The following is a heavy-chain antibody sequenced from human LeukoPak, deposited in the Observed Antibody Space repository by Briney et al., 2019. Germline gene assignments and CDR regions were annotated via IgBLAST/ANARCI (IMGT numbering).Heavy chain of an antibody. J-gene: IGHJ4*02. CDR3: ATVAAAGSHLFDY. Sequence: ASAKVSCKASGYTFTSYDINWVRQATGQGFEWMGWMNPNSGNTGYAQKFQGRVTMTEDTSTDTAYMEPSSLRSEDTAVYYCATVAAAGSHLFDYWGQGTLVTVSS. CDR1: GYTFTSYD. V-gene: IGHV1-8*01. D-gene: IGHD6-13*01. CDR2: MNPNSGNT.